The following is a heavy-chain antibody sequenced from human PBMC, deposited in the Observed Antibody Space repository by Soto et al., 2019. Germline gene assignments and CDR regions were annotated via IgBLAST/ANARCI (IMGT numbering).Heavy chain of an antibody. CDR3: ARDPSSTYSSSNNTAY. D-gene: IGHD6-6*01. J-gene: IGHJ4*02. CDR2: ISSSSSYI. V-gene: IGHV3-21*01. Sequence: PGVSLRLSCAASGFTFSSYSMNWVRQAPGKGLEWVSSISSSSSYIYYADSVKGRFTISRDNAKNSLYLQMNSLRAEDTAVYYCARDPSSTYSSSNNTAYWGQGTLVNVSS. CDR1: GFTFSSYS.